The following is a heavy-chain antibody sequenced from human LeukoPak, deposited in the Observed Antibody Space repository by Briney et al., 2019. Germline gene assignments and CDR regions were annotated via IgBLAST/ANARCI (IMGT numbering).Heavy chain of an antibody. CDR1: GFTFSSYS. Sequence: GGSLRPSCAASGFTFSSYSMNWVRQAPGKGPEWVSSISSSSSYIYYADSVKGRFTISRDNAKNSLYLQMNSLRAEDTAVYYCARVGTSYYGMDVWGQGTTVTVSS. CDR3: ARVGTSYYGMDV. J-gene: IGHJ6*02. D-gene: IGHD2-2*01. CDR2: ISSSSSYI. V-gene: IGHV3-21*01.